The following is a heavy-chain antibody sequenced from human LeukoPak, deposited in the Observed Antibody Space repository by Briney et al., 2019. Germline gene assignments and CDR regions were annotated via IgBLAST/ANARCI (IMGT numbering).Heavy chain of an antibody. D-gene: IGHD3-16*01. CDR3: ARDRGYSYANNWFDP. CDR2: ISTSGSTI. V-gene: IGHV3-48*03. CDR1: EFTFSSYE. J-gene: IGHJ5*02. Sequence: GGSLRLXCVISEFTFSSYEMNWVRQPPGKGLEWVSYISTSGSTIYYADSVKGRFTISRDNAKNSLYLQMDSLRAEDTAVYYCARDRGYSYANNWFDPWGQGTLVTVSS.